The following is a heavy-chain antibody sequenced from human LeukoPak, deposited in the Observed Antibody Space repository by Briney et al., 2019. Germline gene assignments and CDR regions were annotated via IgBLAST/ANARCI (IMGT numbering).Heavy chain of an antibody. CDR1: GGTFSSYA. V-gene: IGHV1-69*05. CDR3: ARTAGGSYYALNY. CDR2: IIPVFGTA. D-gene: IGHD1-26*01. J-gene: IGHJ4*02. Sequence: GASVKVSCKASGGTFSSYAINWVRQAPGQGLEWMGGIIPVFGTANYAQKFQGRVTITTDESTSTAYMELSSLRSEDTAVYYCARTAGGSYYALNYWGQGTLVTVSS.